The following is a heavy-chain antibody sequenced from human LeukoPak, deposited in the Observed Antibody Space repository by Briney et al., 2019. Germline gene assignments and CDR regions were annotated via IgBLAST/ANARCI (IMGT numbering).Heavy chain of an antibody. D-gene: IGHD3-22*01. V-gene: IGHV5-51*01. CDR3: ARLIVLGFDAFDI. CDR1: GYSFTSYW. J-gene: IGHJ3*02. Sequence: GESLKISCKGSGYSFTSYWIGWVRQMPGKGLEWMGNIYPGDSDTRYSPSFQGQVTISAGKSISTAYLQWSSLKASDTAMYYCARLIVLGFDAFDIWGQGTMVTVSS. CDR2: IYPGDSDT.